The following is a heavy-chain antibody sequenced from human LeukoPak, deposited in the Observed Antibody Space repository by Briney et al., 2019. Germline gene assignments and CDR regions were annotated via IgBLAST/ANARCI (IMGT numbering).Heavy chain of an antibody. CDR3: ARGSHDYYDSSGYLDY. CDR2: IYYSGNN. D-gene: IGHD3-22*01. CDR1: GGSISIYY. V-gene: IGHV4-59*01. J-gene: IGHJ4*02. Sequence: SETLSLTCTVSGGSISIYYWSWIRLPPGKGLEWIGYIYYSGNNKYNPSLKNRVTISVDTSKNQLSLKLSSVTAADTAVYYCARGSHDYYDSSGYLDYWGQGTLVTVSS.